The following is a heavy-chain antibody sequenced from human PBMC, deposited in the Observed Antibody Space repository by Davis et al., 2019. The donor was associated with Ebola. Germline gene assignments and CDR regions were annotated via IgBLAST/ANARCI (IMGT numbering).Heavy chain of an antibody. J-gene: IGHJ5*02. CDR1: GFTFSSYG. Sequence: GESLKISCAASGFTFSSYGMHWVRQAPGKGLEWVAAISYDGSNKYYADSVKGRFTISRDNAKNSLYLQMNSLRAEDTAVYYCARDAPLDTWGQGTLVTVSS. CDR3: ARDAPLDT. V-gene: IGHV3-30*03. CDR2: ISYDGSNK.